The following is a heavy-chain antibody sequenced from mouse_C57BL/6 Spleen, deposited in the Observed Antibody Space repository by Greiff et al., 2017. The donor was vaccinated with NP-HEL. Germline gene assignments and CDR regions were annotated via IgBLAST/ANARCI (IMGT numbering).Heavy chain of an antibody. CDR1: GYTFTDYE. CDR3: TTVGATGYFDY. Sequence: QVQLQQSGAELVRPGASVTLSCKASGYTFTDYEMHWVKQTPVHGLEWIGAIDPETGGTAYNQKFKGKAILTADKSSSTAYMELRSLTSEDSAVYDCTTVGATGYFDYWGQGTTLTVSS. J-gene: IGHJ2*01. V-gene: IGHV1-15*01. CDR2: IDPETGGT. D-gene: IGHD1-1*01.